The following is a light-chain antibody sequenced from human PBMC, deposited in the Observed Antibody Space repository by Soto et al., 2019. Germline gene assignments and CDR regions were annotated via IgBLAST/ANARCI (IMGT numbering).Light chain of an antibody. CDR1: SSNIGSNY. CDR3: AAWDDSLSGVV. CDR2: RNN. J-gene: IGLJ2*01. Sequence: QSVLTQPPSASGTPGQRVTISCSGSSSNIGSNYVYWYQQLPGTAPKLLIYRNNQRPSGAPDRFSGSKSGTSASLAISGLRSEDEADYYCAAWDDSLSGVVFGGGTKLTV. V-gene: IGLV1-47*01.